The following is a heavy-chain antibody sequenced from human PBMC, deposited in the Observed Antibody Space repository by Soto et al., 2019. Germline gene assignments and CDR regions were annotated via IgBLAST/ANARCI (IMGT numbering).Heavy chain of an antibody. CDR3: ARAWQPDY. J-gene: IGHJ4*02. Sequence: QVQLQQWGAGLLKPSETLSLTCAVYGGSFSGYYWSWIRQPPGKGLEWIGEINHSGSTNYNPSLKSRVTISVDTSKNQFYLKLSSVTAADTAVYYCARAWQPDYWGQGTLVTVSS. CDR1: GGSFSGYY. D-gene: IGHD6-13*01. CDR2: INHSGST. V-gene: IGHV4-34*01.